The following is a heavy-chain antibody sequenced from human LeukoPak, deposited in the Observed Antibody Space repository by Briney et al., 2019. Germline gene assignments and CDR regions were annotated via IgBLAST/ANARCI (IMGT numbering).Heavy chain of an antibody. CDR3: ARPSVPYYYDSSGYSLTFDY. V-gene: IGHV1-69*05. CDR1: GGTFSSYA. D-gene: IGHD3-22*01. J-gene: IGHJ4*02. Sequence: ASVKVSCKASGGTFSSYAISWVRQAPGQRLEWMGRIIPIFGTANYAQKFQGRVTITTDESTSTAYMELSNLRSEDTAVYYCARPSVPYYYDSSGYSLTFDYWGQGTLVTVSS. CDR2: IIPIFGTA.